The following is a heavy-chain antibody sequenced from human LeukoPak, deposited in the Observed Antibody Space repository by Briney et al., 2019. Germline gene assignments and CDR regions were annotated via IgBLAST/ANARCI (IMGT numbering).Heavy chain of an antibody. CDR3: ARGLRDSSGFGDAFNI. V-gene: IGHV1-18*01. CDR1: GYTLTSYD. CDR2: ISSYNGNT. Sequence: GASVKVSCKASGYTLTSYDISWVRQAPGRGLEWVGWISSYNGNTNSAQKLQGRVTMTTDTSTNTAYMELRRLRSDDTAVYYCARGLRDSSGFGDAFNIWGQGTMVTVSS. D-gene: IGHD3-22*01. J-gene: IGHJ3*02.